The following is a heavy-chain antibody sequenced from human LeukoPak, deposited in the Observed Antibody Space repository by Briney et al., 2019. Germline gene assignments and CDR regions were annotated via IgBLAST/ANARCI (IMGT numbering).Heavy chain of an antibody. CDR1: GFTFSSYS. CDR2: ISSSSSYI. J-gene: IGHJ6*02. Sequence: GGSLRLSCAASGFTFSSYSMNWVRQAPGKGLEWVSSISSSSSYIYYADSVKGRFTISRDNAKNSLYLQMNSLRAEDTAVYYCARAASQNSGSYDYYYYGMDVWGQGTTVTVSS. D-gene: IGHD1-26*01. V-gene: IGHV3-21*01. CDR3: ARAASQNSGSYDYYYYGMDV.